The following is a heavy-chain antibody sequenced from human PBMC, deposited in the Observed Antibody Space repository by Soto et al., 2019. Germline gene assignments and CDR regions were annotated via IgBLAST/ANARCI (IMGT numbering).Heavy chain of an antibody. CDR1: GFIFSSYA. D-gene: IGHD2-15*01. J-gene: IGHJ4*02. V-gene: IGHV3-30-3*01. Sequence: QVQLVESGGGGVQPGRSLRLSCAASGFIFSSYAMHWVRQAPGKGLEWVAVISYDGNNKYYADSVKGRFTISRDNSKNTLFLTMNSLRAEDTAVYYCARDSVAGLDWGRGTLVTVSS. CDR2: ISYDGNNK. CDR3: ARDSVAGLD.